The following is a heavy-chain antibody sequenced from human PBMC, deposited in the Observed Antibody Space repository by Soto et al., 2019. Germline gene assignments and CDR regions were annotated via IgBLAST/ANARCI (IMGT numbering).Heavy chain of an antibody. J-gene: IGHJ6*02. CDR1: GGTFSSYA. V-gene: IGHV1-69*05. CDR3: ARPKGAVNPTYYYYGMDV. Sequence: QVQLVQSGAEVKKPGSSVKVSCKASGGTFSSYAISWVRQAPGQGLEWMGGIIPIFGTANYAQKFQGRVTITRDESTSTVYRGLGSRRSEDTAVYCCARPKGAVNPTYYYYGMDVWCQGTTVTVSS. D-gene: IGHD4-17*01. CDR2: IIPIFGTA.